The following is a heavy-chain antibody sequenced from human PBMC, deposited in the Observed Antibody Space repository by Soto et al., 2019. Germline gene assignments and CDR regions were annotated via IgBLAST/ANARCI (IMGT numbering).Heavy chain of an antibody. CDR2: IYHGGTT. CDR3: AKAHVMVVAGSYFDY. J-gene: IGHJ4*01. Sequence: ASETLSLTCTVSGYSISSGSYWGWIRQPPGKGPEWIASIYHGGTTFYNPSLKSRVTVSVDKSNNHFSLKLRSLTAADTAVYYCAKAHVMVVAGSYFDYWGHGTLVTVSS. CDR1: GYSISSGSY. V-gene: IGHV4-38-2*02. D-gene: IGHD6-19*01.